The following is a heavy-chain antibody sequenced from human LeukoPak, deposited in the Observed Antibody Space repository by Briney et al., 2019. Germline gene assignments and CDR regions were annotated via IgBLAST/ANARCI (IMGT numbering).Heavy chain of an antibody. J-gene: IGHJ4*02. V-gene: IGHV3-49*04. CDR3: TRAMVRGVILSNVDY. CDR1: GFTFGDYA. Sequence: GGSLTLSCTASGFTFGDYAMSWVRQAPGKGLEWVGFIRSKAYGGTTEYAASVKGRFTISRDDSKSIAYLQMNSLKTEVTAVYYCTRAMVRGVILSNVDYWGQGTLVTVSS. CDR2: IRSKAYGGTT. D-gene: IGHD3-10*01.